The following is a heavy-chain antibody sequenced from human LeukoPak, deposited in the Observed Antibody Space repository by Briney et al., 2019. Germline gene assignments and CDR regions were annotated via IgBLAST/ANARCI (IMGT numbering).Heavy chain of an antibody. CDR3: ARRVTYYYGSGSLINWFDP. D-gene: IGHD3-10*01. V-gene: IGHV4-34*01. CDR1: SGSFSGYY. Sequence: ASETLSLTCAVYSGSFSGYYWSWIRQPPGKGLEWIGEINHSGSTNYNPSLKSRVTISVDTSKNQFSLKLSSVTAADTAVYYCARRVTYYYGSGSLINWFDPWGQGTLVTVSS. CDR2: INHSGST. J-gene: IGHJ5*02.